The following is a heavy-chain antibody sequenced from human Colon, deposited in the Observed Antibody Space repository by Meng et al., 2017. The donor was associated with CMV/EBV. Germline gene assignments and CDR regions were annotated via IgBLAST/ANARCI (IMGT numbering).Heavy chain of an antibody. Sequence: QVHLMQSGAGVKGPGASVKVSCKTSGYTFSDDYMHWVRQAPGQGLEWMGWIRSDGSATNYAQKFRGRVTMTRDASVSTAYMELSGLTSDDTAVYFCVRSSGWSLFDYWGPGALVTVSS. J-gene: IGHJ4*02. V-gene: IGHV1-2*02. CDR1: GYTFSDDY. CDR2: IRSDGSAT. CDR3: VRSSGWSLFDY. D-gene: IGHD6-19*01.